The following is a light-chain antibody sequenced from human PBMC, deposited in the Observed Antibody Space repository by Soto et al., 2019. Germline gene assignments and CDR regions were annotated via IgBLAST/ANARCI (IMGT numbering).Light chain of an antibody. CDR2: LND. Sequence: QSVLTQPPSLSATPGQRVNSSCSGSFSNIGDNAVNWYQQLPGAAPKLLIYLNDQRPSGVPDRFSGSKSGTSAFLAISGLQSEDEADYYCAAWYDSLNALFGTGTKLTVL. J-gene: IGLJ1*01. CDR1: FSNIGDNA. V-gene: IGLV1-44*01. CDR3: AAWYDSLNAL.